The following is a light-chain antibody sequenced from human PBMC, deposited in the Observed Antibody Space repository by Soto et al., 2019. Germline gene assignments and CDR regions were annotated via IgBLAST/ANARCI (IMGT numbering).Light chain of an antibody. J-gene: IGKJ2*01. Sequence: DIQMTQSPSSLSASVGDRVTITCRASQSISSYLNWYQQKPGKAPKLLIYAASSFQSGVPSRFSGSGSGTDFTLTISSLQPEDFATYYCQQSYSTPVTSGKGTKLEIK. CDR3: QQSYSTPVT. CDR1: QSISSY. V-gene: IGKV1-39*01. CDR2: AAS.